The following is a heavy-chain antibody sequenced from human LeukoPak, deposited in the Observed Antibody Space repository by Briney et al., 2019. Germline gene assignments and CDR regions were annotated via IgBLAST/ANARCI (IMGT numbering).Heavy chain of an antibody. Sequence: GASVKVSCKASGYTFTSYGISWVRQAPGQGLEWMGWISAYNGNTNYAQKLQGRVTMTTDTSTSTAYMELRSLRSDDTAVYYCARDQSRFLEWLLSSYYYYGMDVWGQGTTVTVSS. V-gene: IGHV1-18*01. J-gene: IGHJ6*02. CDR1: GYTFTSYG. D-gene: IGHD3-3*01. CDR2: ISAYNGNT. CDR3: ARDQSRFLEWLLSSYYYYGMDV.